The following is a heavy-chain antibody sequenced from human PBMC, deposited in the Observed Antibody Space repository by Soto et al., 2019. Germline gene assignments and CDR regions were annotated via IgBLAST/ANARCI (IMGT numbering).Heavy chain of an antibody. CDR2: IYLDDDK. Sequence: QITLNESGPTQVKPRQTLTLPCTFSGFSLTTSGVGVGWIRQSPGKAPEWLALIYLDDDKRYSPSLKSRLTTTKYTSKNQVVLTMADLDPADTATYYCAHRVLRTVFGLVTTTAIYFDIWGQGTPVAVSS. CDR3: AHRVLRTVFGLVTTTAIYFDI. D-gene: IGHD3-3*01. V-gene: IGHV2-5*02. CDR1: GFSLTTSGVG. J-gene: IGHJ4*02.